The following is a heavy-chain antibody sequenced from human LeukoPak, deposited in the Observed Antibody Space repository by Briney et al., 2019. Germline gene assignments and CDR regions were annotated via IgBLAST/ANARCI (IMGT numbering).Heavy chain of an antibody. V-gene: IGHV4-30-4*01. J-gene: IGHJ4*02. CDR3: ARVSYDSSGYRLDY. CDR2: IYYSGST. Sequence: SQTRSLTCTVSGGSISSGDYYWSWLRQPPGKGLEWIGYIYYSGSTYYNPSLKSRVTISVDTSKNQFSLKLSSVTAADTAVYYCARVSYDSSGYRLDYWGQGTLVSVSS. D-gene: IGHD3-22*01. CDR1: GGSISSGDYY.